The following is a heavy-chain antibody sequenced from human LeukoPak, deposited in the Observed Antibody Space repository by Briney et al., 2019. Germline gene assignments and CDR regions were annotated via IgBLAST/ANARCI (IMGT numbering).Heavy chain of an antibody. D-gene: IGHD3-9*01. CDR3: ASPDNYDILTGETEYYYYFGMDV. J-gene: IGHJ6*02. CDR1: GYSFTSYW. Sequence: GESLKISCKGSGYSFTSYWISWVRQIPGKGLEWMGRIDPSDSYTNYSQSFQGHVTISADKSISTAYLQWSSLKASDTAMYYCASPDNYDILTGETEYYYYFGMDVWGQGTTVTVSS. CDR2: IDPSDSYT. V-gene: IGHV5-10-1*01.